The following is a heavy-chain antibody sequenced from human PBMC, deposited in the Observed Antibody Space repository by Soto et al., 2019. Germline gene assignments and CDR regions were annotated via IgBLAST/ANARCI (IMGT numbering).Heavy chain of an antibody. CDR1: GYTFTSYA. Sequence: ASVKVSFKASGYTFTSYAMHWLRQAPGQRLEWMGWINAGNGNTKYSQKFQGRVTITRDTSASTAYMELSSLRSEDTAVYYCARGTLITMIVGDYYYGLDVWGQGTTVTVSS. CDR3: ARGTLITMIVGDYYYGLDV. CDR2: INAGNGNT. J-gene: IGHJ6*02. V-gene: IGHV1-3*01. D-gene: IGHD3-22*01.